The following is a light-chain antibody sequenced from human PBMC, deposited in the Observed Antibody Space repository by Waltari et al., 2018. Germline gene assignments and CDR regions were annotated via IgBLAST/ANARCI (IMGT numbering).Light chain of an antibody. CDR3: CSFATSSIVI. V-gene: IGLV2-23*02. Sequence: GQSITISCSGTGSDVGSYNLVSWYQQHPGKAPKLIIYEVNMRPSGVSDRFSGSKSGVTASLPISGLQAEDDAVYFCCSFATSSIVIFGGGTKLTVL. CDR2: EVN. J-gene: IGLJ2*01. CDR1: GSDVGSYNL.